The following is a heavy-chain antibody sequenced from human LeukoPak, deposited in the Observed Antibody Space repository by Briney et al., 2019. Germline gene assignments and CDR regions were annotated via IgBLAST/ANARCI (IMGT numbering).Heavy chain of an antibody. D-gene: IGHD2/OR15-2a*01. V-gene: IGHV5-51*01. J-gene: IGHJ5*02. CDR3: ARHEYHESPFDP. CDR2: IYPGDSDT. CDR1: GYSFSTYW. Sequence: GESLKISCKGSGYSFSTYWIAWVRQMPGKGLEWMGIIYPGDSDTRYSPSFQGQVTISADKSINTAYLQWSSLKASDTATYYCARHEYHESPFDPWGQGTLVTVSS.